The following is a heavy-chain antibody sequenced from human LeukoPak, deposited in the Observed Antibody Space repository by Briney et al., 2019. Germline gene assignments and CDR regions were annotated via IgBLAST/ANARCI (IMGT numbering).Heavy chain of an antibody. CDR2: ISSSSSTI. Sequence: GGSLRLSCAASGFTFSSYSMNWVRQAPGKGLEWVSYISSSSSTIYYADSVKGRFTISRDNAKNSLYLHMNSLKDEDTAVYYCAKDARRSSGWYFFDHWGQGTLVTVSS. D-gene: IGHD6-19*01. V-gene: IGHV3-48*02. CDR1: GFTFSSYS. J-gene: IGHJ4*02. CDR3: AKDARRSSGWYFFDH.